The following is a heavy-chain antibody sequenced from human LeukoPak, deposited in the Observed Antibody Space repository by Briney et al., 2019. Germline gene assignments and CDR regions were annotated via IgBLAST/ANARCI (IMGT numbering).Heavy chain of an antibody. D-gene: IGHD2-15*01. Sequence: SETLSLTCTVSGGSISSADSYWSWIRQLPGKGLESIGYILYRETTYYNPSLKSRLTILVDTSKDQFSLKLSSVTAADTAVYYCARNGYCSGGSCYSNNAFDIWGQGTMVTVSS. CDR3: ARNGYCSGGSCYSNNAFDI. V-gene: IGHV4-31*03. CDR1: GGSISSADSY. J-gene: IGHJ3*02. CDR2: ILYRETT.